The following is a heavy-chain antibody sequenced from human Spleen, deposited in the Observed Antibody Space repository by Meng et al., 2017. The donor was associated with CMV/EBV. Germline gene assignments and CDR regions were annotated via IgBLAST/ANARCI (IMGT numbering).Heavy chain of an antibody. D-gene: IGHD5-24*01. CDR3: ARSGYNGYGLDV. J-gene: IGHJ6*02. CDR2: IKHDGSET. CDR1: GFTFSDHS. V-gene: IGHV3-7*01. Sequence: GESLKISCAASGFTFSDHSMTWVRQAPGKGLEWVANIKHDGSETYYVGSVRGRFIISRDNAKNSLYLQVNSLRADDTAVYFCARSGYNGYGLDVWGQGTTVTVSS.